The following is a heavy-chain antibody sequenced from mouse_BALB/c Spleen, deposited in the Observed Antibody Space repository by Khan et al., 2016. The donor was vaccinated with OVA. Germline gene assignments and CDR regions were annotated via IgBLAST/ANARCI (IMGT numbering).Heavy chain of an antibody. V-gene: IGHV2-2*01. D-gene: IGHD2-14*01. Sequence: QVQLKESGPGLVQPSQSLSITCTVSGFSLTTYGVHWVRQSPGKGLEWLGVIRSGGNTDYYAAFISRLSITKDNSKSQVFFKMDSLQADDTAVYYCARNSYMYDFTYWGQGTLVTVSA. CDR1: GFSLTTYG. CDR2: IRSGGNT. CDR3: ARNSYMYDFTY. J-gene: IGHJ3*01.